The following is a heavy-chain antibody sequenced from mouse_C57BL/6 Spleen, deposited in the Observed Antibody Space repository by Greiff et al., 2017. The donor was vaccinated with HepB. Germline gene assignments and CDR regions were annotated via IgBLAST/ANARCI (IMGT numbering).Heavy chain of an antibody. J-gene: IGHJ2*01. CDR2: IYPGSGNT. CDR3: ARSGIRLDFDY. Sequence: VQLQQSGPELVKPGASVKISCKASGYSFTSYYIHWVKQRPGQGLEWIGWIYPGSGNTKYNEKFKGKATLTADTSSSTAYMQLSSLTSEDSAVYYCARSGIRLDFDYWGQGTTLTVSS. CDR1: GYSFTSYY. V-gene: IGHV1-66*01. D-gene: IGHD2-4*01.